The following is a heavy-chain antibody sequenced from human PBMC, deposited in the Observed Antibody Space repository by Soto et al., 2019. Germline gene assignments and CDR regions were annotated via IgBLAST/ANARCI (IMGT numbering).Heavy chain of an antibody. J-gene: IGHJ6*02. V-gene: IGHV1-3*01. D-gene: IGHD3-3*01. CDR2: INAGNGNT. Sequence: QVQLVQSGAEVKKPGASVKVSCKASGYTFTIYAMHWVRQAPGQRLEWMGWINAGNGNTKYSQKFQGRVTITRDTSASTAYMELSSLRSEDTAVYYCERIFGAAGLWDVWGQGTTVTVSS. CDR1: GYTFTIYA. CDR3: ERIFGAAGLWDV.